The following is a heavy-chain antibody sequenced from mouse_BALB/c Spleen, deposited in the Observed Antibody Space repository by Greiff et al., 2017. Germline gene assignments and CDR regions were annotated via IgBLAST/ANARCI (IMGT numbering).Heavy chain of an antibody. Sequence: QVQLKESGPGLVQPSQSLSITCTVSGFSLTSYGVHWVSQSPGKGLEWLGVIWSGGSTDYYAAFISRLSISKDNSKCQVFVEMHSLQANDTAIYYCARWPYFDYWGQGTTLTVSS. CDR1: GFSLTSYG. V-gene: IGHV2-2*02. J-gene: IGHJ2*01. CDR2: IWSGGST. CDR3: ARWPYFDY.